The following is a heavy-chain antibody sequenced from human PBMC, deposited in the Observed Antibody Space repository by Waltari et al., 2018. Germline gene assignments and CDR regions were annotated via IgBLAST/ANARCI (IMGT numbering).Heavy chain of an antibody. D-gene: IGHD6-13*01. CDR1: GFTFSSYS. J-gene: IGHJ4*02. CDR2: ISSSSSYI. V-gene: IGHV3-21*01. Sequence: EVQLVESGGGLVKPGGSLRLSCAASGFTFSSYSMNWVRQAPGKGLEWVSSISSSSSYIYYADSVKGRFTISRDNAKNSLYLQMTSLRAEDTAVYYCARAPLYSSSWFDYWGQGTLVTVSS. CDR3: ARAPLYSSSWFDY.